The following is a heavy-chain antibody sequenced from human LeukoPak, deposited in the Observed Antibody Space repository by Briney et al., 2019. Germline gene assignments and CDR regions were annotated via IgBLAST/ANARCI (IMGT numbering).Heavy chain of an antibody. CDR2: ISYDGSNK. J-gene: IGHJ4*02. CDR3: ARATFGWGIVDY. CDR1: GFTFRSYA. Sequence: PGGSLRLSCAASGFTFRSYAMRWVRQAPGKGLEWVAVISYDGSNKYYADSVKGRFTISRDNSKNTLYLQMNSLRAEDTAVYYCARATFGWGIVDYWGQGTLVTVSS. V-gene: IGHV3-30-3*01. D-gene: IGHD3-16*01.